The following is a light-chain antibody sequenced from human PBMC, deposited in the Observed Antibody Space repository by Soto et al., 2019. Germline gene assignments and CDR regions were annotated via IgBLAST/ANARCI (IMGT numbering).Light chain of an antibody. J-gene: IGKJ2*01. V-gene: IGKV1-5*03. CDR3: QQYHRYPVT. CDR2: NAS. CDR1: ESISSW. Sequence: DIQMTQSPPTLSASIGDRVAITCRASESISSWLAWYQHKPGKAPRLLIYNASNLESGVPSRFSGSESGTEFTLTISSLQPDDFGTYYCQQYHRYPVTFGQGTKLEIK.